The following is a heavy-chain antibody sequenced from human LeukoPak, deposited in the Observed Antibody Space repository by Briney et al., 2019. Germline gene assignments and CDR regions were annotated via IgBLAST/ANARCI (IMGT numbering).Heavy chain of an antibody. CDR2: INPSDGST. Sequence: WASVKVSCKASGYTFTSYYMHWVRQAPGQGLEWMGIINPSDGSTSYAQKFQGRVTMTRDTSTSTVYMELSSLRSEDTAVYYCARDGLLGYCSSTSCYEFQDYYYYGMDVWGQGTTVTVSS. V-gene: IGHV1-46*01. J-gene: IGHJ6*02. CDR1: GYTFTSYY. CDR3: ARDGLLGYCSSTSCYEFQDYYYYGMDV. D-gene: IGHD2-2*01.